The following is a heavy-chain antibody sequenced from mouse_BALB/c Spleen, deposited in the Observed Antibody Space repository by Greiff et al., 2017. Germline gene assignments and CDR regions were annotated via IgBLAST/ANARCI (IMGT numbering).Heavy chain of an antibody. Sequence: EVQRVGSGGGLVKPGGSLKLSCAASGFTFSSYAMSWVRQTPEKRLEWVATISSGGSYTYYPDSVKGRFTISRDNAKNTLYLQMSSLRSEDTAMYYCARLTGDVWYFDVWGAGTTVTVSS. CDR2: ISSGGSYT. CDR1: GFTFSSYA. J-gene: IGHJ1*01. CDR3: ARLTGDVWYFDV. V-gene: IGHV5-9-3*01. D-gene: IGHD4-1*01.